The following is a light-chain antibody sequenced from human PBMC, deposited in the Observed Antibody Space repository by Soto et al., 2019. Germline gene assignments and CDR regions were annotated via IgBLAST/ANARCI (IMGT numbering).Light chain of an antibody. CDR1: QSIDSW. V-gene: IGKV1-5*01. J-gene: IGKJ3*01. CDR3: QQYNSYL. CDR2: DAS. Sequence: DIPMTQSPSTLSASVGDRVTITCRASQSIDSWLAWYQQKPGKAPKLLIYDASSLESGVPSRFSGSGSGTEFTLTISSLQPDDFATYYCQQYNSYLFGPGTKVDIK.